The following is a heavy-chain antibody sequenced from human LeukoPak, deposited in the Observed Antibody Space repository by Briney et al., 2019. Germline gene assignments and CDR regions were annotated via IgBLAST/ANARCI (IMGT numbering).Heavy chain of an antibody. CDR3: AKVAKYYYGSETYYFFEH. CDR1: GFTFSSYN. V-gene: IGHV3-48*04. J-gene: IGHJ4*02. CDR2: ISSSSTI. D-gene: IGHD3-10*01. Sequence: PGGSLRLSCAVSGFTFSSYNMNWVRQAPGKGLEWISYISSSSTIYYADSVKGRFTISRDNAKNSLYLQMNSLRVEDTAVYYCAKVAKYYYGSETYYFFEHWGQGTPVTASS.